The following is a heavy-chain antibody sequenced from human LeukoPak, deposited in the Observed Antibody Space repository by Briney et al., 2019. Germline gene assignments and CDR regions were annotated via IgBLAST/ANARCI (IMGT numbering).Heavy chain of an antibody. CDR3: ARDGELLWFGELFC. V-gene: IGHV3-23*01. J-gene: IGHJ4*02. Sequence: GGSLILSCAASGFSFSSYAMSWVRQAPGKGLEWVSAISGSGGSTYYAESVKGRFTISRDNSKNTLYLQMNSLRAEDTAVYYCARDGELLWFGELFCWGQGTLVTVSS. CDR1: GFSFSSYA. D-gene: IGHD3-10*01. CDR2: ISGSGGST.